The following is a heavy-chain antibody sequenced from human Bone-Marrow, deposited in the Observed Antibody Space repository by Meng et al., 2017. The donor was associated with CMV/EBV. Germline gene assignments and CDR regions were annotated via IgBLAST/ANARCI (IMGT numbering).Heavy chain of an antibody. Sequence: GESLKISCAASGFTFSSYDMHWVRQATGKGLEWVSAIGTAGDTYYPGSVKGRFTISRENAKNSLYLQMNSLRAGDTAVYYCARFEQLVVDYWGQGTLVTVSS. D-gene: IGHD6-6*01. CDR3: ARFEQLVVDY. J-gene: IGHJ4*02. V-gene: IGHV3-13*01. CDR1: GFTFSSYD. CDR2: IGTAGDT.